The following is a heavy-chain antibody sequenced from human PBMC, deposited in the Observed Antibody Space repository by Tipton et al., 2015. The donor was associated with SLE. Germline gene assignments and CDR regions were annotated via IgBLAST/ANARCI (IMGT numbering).Heavy chain of an antibody. Sequence: SLRLSCAASGFTFLNHAMTWVRQAPGKGLEWVSRINSDGSSTSYADSVKGRFTISRDNAKNTLYLQMNSLRAEDTAVYYCARGGRGSSSTGGFDYWGQGTLVTVSS. CDR1: GFTFLNHA. V-gene: IGHV3-74*01. CDR2: INSDGSST. CDR3: ARGGRGSSSTGGFDY. J-gene: IGHJ4*02. D-gene: IGHD6-13*01.